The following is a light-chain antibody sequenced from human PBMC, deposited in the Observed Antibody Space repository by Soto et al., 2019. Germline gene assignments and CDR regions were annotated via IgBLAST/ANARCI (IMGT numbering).Light chain of an antibody. CDR2: AAS. CDR3: QQSSSTPPMYT. V-gene: IGKV1-39*01. Sequence: DIQMTQSPSSLSASVGDRVTITCRASQSISSYLNWYQQKPGKAPKLLIYAASSLQSGVPSRFSGSGSGTDFTLTISSLQPEDFATYFCQQSSSTPPMYTFGQGTKLEIK. J-gene: IGKJ2*01. CDR1: QSISSY.